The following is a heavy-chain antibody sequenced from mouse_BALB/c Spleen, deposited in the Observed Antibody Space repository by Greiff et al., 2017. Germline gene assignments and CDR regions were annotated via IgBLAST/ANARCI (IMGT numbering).Heavy chain of an antibody. D-gene: IGHD4-1*01. CDR2: ISSGGSYT. CDR1: GFTFSSYA. J-gene: IGHJ2*01. CDR3: ARGETGTFDY. V-gene: IGHV5-9-3*01. Sequence: EVKLMESGGGLVKPGGSLKLSCAASGFTFSSYAMSWVRQTPEKRLEWVATISSGGSYTYYPDSVKGRFTISRDNAKNTLYLQMSSLRSEDTAMYYCARGETGTFDYWGQGTTLTVSS.